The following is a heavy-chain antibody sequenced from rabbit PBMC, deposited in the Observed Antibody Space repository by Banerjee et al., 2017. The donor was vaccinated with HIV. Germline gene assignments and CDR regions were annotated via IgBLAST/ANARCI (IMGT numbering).Heavy chain of an antibody. Sequence: QEQLEESGGDLVKPEGSLTLTCTASGFSFSSKYWICWVRQAPGKGLEWIACINTNSGSAYYASWAKGRFTISKTSSTTVTLQMTSLTAADTATYFCARDDVINSGYNLNLWGPGTLVTVS. CDR1: GFSFSSKYW. V-gene: IGHV1S45*01. J-gene: IGHJ4*01. CDR2: INTNSGSA. D-gene: IGHD1-1*01. CDR3: ARDDVINSGYNLNL.